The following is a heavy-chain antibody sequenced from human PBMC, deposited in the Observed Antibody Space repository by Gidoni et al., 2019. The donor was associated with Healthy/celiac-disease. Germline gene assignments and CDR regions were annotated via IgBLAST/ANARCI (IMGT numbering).Heavy chain of an antibody. V-gene: IGHV3-33*01. CDR1: GFSFSRYT. Sequence: QPQLVESGGGVVQPGRSLRLSCAASGFSFSRYTMHWVRQAPGKGLEWVALIWDNGSNRKYVESVEGRFTISRDNSQKTLYRQMDSLRPEDTAVYFWAREGGGHAFDYWGQGTLVSVSS. J-gene: IGHJ4*02. CDR2: IWDNGSNR. D-gene: IGHD3-16*01. CDR3: AREGGGHAFDY.